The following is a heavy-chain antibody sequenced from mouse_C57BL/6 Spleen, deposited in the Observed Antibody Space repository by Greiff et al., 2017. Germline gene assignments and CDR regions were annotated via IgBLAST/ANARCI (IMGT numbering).Heavy chain of an antibody. CDR1: GFTFSDYY. J-gene: IGHJ1*03. CDR3: ARHRGWDDWYFDV. Sequence: EVKLMESGGGLVQPGGSLKLSCAASGFTFSDYYMYWVRQTPEKRLEWVAYISNGGGSTYYPDTVKGRFTISRDNAKNTLYLQMSRLKSEDTAMYYCARHRGWDDWYFDVWGTGTTVTVSS. CDR2: ISNGGGST. D-gene: IGHD4-1*01. V-gene: IGHV5-12*01.